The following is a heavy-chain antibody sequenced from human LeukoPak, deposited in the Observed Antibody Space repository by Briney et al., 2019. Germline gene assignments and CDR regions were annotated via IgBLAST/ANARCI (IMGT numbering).Heavy chain of an antibody. CDR3: ARGRGSGWFDAFDI. Sequence: SVKVSCKASGGTFSSYTISWVRQARGQGLEWMGRIIPILGIANYAQKFQGRVTITADKSTSTAYMELSSLRSEDTAVYYCARGRGSGWFDAFDIWGQGTMVTVSS. D-gene: IGHD6-19*01. CDR2: IIPILGIA. CDR1: GGTFSSYT. J-gene: IGHJ3*02. V-gene: IGHV1-69*02.